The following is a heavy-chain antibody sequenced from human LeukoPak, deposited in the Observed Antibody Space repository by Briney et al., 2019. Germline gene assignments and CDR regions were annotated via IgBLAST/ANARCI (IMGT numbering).Heavy chain of an antibody. CDR2: INPDGRST. D-gene: IGHD5-24*01. CDR1: GFTFSRSW. J-gene: IGHJ4*02. V-gene: IGHV3-74*01. CDR3: GRGGHGSKSLREL. Sequence: GGSLRLSCAASGFTFSRSWLYWVRQVPGKGLVWVSRINPDGRSTNYAHAVKGRFTIAKDNSQHTLYLQVNSVRVEDTAVYYCGRGGHGSKSLRELWGQGTLDSVSP.